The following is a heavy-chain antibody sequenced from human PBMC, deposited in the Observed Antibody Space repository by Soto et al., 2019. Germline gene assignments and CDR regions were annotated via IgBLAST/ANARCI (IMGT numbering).Heavy chain of an antibody. V-gene: IGHV4-39*01. CDR3: AKRAYGDPFDP. Sequence: HLQLQESGPGLVKSSETLSLTCAVSGGSITSSGFWWSWIHQPPGKGLEWIATIYDTGNTFYNPSLRSXXTXSXATSRNQFALNLISVTAADTAVYYCAKRAYGDPFDPWGQGTLVTVSS. J-gene: IGHJ5*02. CDR1: GGSITSSGFW. CDR2: IYDTGNT. D-gene: IGHD4-17*01.